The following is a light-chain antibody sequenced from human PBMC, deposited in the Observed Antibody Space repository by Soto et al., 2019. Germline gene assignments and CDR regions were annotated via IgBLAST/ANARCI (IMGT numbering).Light chain of an antibody. CDR2: EVS. J-gene: IGLJ1*01. V-gene: IGLV2-14*01. CDR1: SSDVGGYNY. Sequence: QSVLTQPASVSGSPGQSITISCTGTSSDVGGYNYVSWYQQHPGKAPKLMIYEVSNRPSGVSHRFSGSKSGNTASLTISGLQAEDDDDYYCSSYTSSTTRVFGTGTKLTVL. CDR3: SSYTSSTTRV.